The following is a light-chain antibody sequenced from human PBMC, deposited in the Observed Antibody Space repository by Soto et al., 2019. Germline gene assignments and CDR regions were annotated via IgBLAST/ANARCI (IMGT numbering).Light chain of an antibody. V-gene: IGKV3-11*01. J-gene: IGKJ4*01. Sequence: EIVLTQSPATLSLSPGERATLSCRASQSVSSYLAWYQQKPGQGPRLLIYDASNRATGIPARFSGSGSGTDFTLTISSLEPEDFAVYYCQQRSNWPPGALTFGGGTKVEIK. CDR3: QQRSNWPPGALT. CDR2: DAS. CDR1: QSVSSY.